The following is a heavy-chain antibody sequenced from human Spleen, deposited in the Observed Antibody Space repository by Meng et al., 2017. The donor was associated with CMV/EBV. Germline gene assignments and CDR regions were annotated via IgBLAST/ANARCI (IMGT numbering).Heavy chain of an antibody. Sequence: SLKISCAASGFISDDYAMHWVRQAPGKGLEWVSGISWNSVNMGYVDSVKGRFIISRDNSKNSLYLEMTNVRVDDTAIYYCAKGAGYYGSGTFDTWGVGTLVTVSS. CDR1: GFISDDYA. J-gene: IGHJ4*02. V-gene: IGHV3-9*02. CDR3: AKGAGYYGSGTFDT. D-gene: IGHD3-10*01. CDR2: ISWNSVNM.